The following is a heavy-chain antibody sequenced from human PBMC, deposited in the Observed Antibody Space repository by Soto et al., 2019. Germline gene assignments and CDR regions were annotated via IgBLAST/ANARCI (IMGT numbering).Heavy chain of an antibody. Sequence: QVQLVQSGAEVKKPGASVKVSCKASGYTFTSYGISWVRQAPGQGLEWMGWISAYNGNTNYAQKLQGRVTMTTDTSTRTAYMELRSMRSEDTAVYYCARDRGGYYGSGSRNQHPYNWFDPWGQGTLVTVSS. CDR1: GYTFTSYG. CDR2: ISAYNGNT. D-gene: IGHD3-10*01. J-gene: IGHJ5*02. CDR3: ARDRGGYYGSGSRNQHPYNWFDP. V-gene: IGHV1-18*01.